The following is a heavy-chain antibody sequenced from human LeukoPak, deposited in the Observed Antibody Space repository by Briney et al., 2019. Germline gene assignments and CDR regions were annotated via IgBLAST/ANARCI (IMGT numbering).Heavy chain of an antibody. CDR2: INPSGGST. V-gene: IGHV1-46*01. D-gene: IGHD2-15*01. Sequence: GASVKVSCKASGYTFTSYYMHWVRQAPGQGLEWMGIINPSGGSTSYAQKLQGRVTMTTDTSTSTAYMELRSLRSDDTAVYYCARCSGSTLIDYWGQGTLVTVSS. J-gene: IGHJ4*02. CDR1: GYTFTSYY. CDR3: ARCSGSTLIDY.